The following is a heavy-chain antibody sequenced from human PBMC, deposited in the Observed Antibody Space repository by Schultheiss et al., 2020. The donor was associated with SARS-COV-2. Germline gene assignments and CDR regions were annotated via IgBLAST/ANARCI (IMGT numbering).Heavy chain of an antibody. CDR3: ARLEPETIRYSNYTDY. J-gene: IGHJ4*02. V-gene: IGHV1-2*02. D-gene: IGHD4-11*01. Sequence: ASVKVSCKVSGYTLTDLSMHWVRQAPGKGLEWMGWINPNSGGTNYAQKFQGRVTMTRDTSISTAYMALNRLTSDDTAVYYCARLEPETIRYSNYTDYWGQGTLVTVSS. CDR1: GYTLTDLS. CDR2: INPNSGGT.